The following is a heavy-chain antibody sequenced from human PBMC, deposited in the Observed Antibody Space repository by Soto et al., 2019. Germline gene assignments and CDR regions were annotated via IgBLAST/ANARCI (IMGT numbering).Heavy chain of an antibody. D-gene: IGHD4-17*01. CDR3: SRGDATKIVVTTYYGMDV. CDR1: GGTLRNYG. J-gene: IGHJ6*02. Sequence: QVQLVQSGAEVKKPGSSVRVSCKASGGTLRNYGISWVRQAPGQGLEWMGGIIPVFGTANYAQKFQGRVRVTAEESTSTVYMDVTSLRSEDTAVYYCSRGDATKIVVTTYYGMDVWGQGTTVTVSS. V-gene: IGHV1-69*12. CDR2: IIPVFGTA.